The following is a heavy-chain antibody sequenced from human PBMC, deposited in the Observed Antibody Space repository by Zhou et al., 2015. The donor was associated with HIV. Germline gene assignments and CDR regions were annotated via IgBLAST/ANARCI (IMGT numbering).Heavy chain of an antibody. D-gene: IGHD2-15*01. J-gene: IGHJ4*02. V-gene: IGHV1-18*01. CDR3: ARDNIGDIVVVVAATPFNY. CDR1: GYTFTSYG. CDR2: ISAYNGNT. Sequence: QLHLLQSGAEVKKPGASVKVSCKASGYTFTSYGISWVRQAPGQGLEWMGWISAYNGNTNYAQKLQGRVTMTTDTSTSTAYMELRSLRSDDTAVYYCARDNIGDIVVVVAATPFNYWGQGTL.